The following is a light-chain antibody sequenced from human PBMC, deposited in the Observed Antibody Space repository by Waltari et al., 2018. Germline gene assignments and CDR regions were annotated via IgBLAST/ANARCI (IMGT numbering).Light chain of an antibody. CDR3: QQYNTDYT. CDR2: KAS. V-gene: IGKV1-5*03. CDR1: QSIMSW. Sequence: DVQMTQSPSTLSASVGDTVIITCRASQSIMSWLAWYKQKAGKAPKVLISKASTLESGVPSRFSGSESGTEFNLTISNLQPDDFATYYCQQYNTDYTFGQGTILEIK. J-gene: IGKJ2*01.